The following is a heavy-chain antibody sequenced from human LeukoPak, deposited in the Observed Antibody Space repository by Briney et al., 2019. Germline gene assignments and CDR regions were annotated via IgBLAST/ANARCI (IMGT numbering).Heavy chain of an antibody. D-gene: IGHD1-26*01. CDR3: ARDLKRGSYAAY. Sequence: GGSLRLSCAASGFTFSDYYMIWIRQAPGEGLEWVSYISSSGSTIYYADSVKGRFTISRDNAKNPLYLQMNSLRAEDTAVYYCARDLKRGSYAAYWGQGTLVTVSS. CDR2: ISSSGSTI. J-gene: IGHJ4*02. CDR1: GFTFSDYY. V-gene: IGHV3-11*01.